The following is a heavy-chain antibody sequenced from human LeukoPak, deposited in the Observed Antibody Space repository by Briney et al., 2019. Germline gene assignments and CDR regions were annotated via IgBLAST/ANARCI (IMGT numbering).Heavy chain of an antibody. J-gene: IGHJ4*02. CDR2: IYYSGST. CDR3: ARSLLGATSRIFIY. D-gene: IGHD1-26*01. V-gene: IGHV4-39*01. Sequence: SETLSLTCTVSGGSISSSSYYWGWLRQPPGAGLEWLGSIYYSGSTYSNPSLRSRVTFSVDTSKTQYPLTLSSVTAAATAVYYCARSLLGATSRIFIYWGQGTLVTVSS. CDR1: GGSISSSSYY.